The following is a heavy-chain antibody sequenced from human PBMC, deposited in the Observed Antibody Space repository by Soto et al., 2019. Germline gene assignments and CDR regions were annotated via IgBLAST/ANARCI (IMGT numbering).Heavy chain of an antibody. J-gene: IGHJ3*02. CDR2: IYYSGST. V-gene: IGHV4-31*03. CDR1: GGSISSGGYY. Sequence: QVQLQESGPGLVKPSQTLSLTCTVSGGSISSGGYYWSWIRQHPGKGLEWIGYIYYSGSTYYNPSLQSRVTISVDTSKTQFSLKLSSVTAADTAVYYCATLGYCSGGSCYSGAFDIWGQGTMVTVSS. CDR3: ATLGYCSGGSCYSGAFDI. D-gene: IGHD2-15*01.